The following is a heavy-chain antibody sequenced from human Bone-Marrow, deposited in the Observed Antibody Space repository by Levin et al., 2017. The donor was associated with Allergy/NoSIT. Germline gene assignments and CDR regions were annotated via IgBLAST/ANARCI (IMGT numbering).Heavy chain of an antibody. Sequence: GESLKISCKASGYTFHDHYIHWVRQAPGQGLEWMGWMHPYSGGTKYAQKFQDRVTMTRDTSSSTAYMELSRVRSDDTAVYFCARVGANYFGSGSLDHWGQGTLVIVSS. CDR1: GYTFHDHY. D-gene: IGHD3-10*01. J-gene: IGHJ4*02. CDR2: MHPYSGGT. V-gene: IGHV1-2*02. CDR3: ARVGANYFGSGSLDH.